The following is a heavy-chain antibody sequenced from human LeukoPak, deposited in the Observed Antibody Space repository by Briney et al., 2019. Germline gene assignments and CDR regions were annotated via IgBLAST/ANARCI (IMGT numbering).Heavy chain of an antibody. Sequence: ASETLSLTCAVSGYSTSSGYYWGWIRQPPGKGLEWIGSIYHSGSTYYNPSLKSRVTISVDTSKNQFSLKLSSVTAADTAVYYCARHVVVPAAYYFDYWGQGTLVTVSS. CDR3: ARHVVVPAAYYFDY. V-gene: IGHV4-38-2*01. D-gene: IGHD2-2*01. J-gene: IGHJ4*02. CDR1: GYSTSSGYY. CDR2: IYHSGST.